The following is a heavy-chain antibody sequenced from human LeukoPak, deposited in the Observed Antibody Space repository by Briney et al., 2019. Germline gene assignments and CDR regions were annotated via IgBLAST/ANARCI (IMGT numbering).Heavy chain of an antibody. CDR1: GFTFSSYA. V-gene: IGHV3-23*01. CDR2: ISGSGGST. D-gene: IGHD2-21*02. Sequence: SGGSLRLSCAASGFTFSSYAMSWVRQAPGKGLEWVSAISGSGGSTYYADSVKGRFTISRDNSKNTLYLQMNSLRAEDTAVYYCAKNCGGDCYYYYGMDVWGQGTTVTVPS. CDR3: AKNCGGDCYYYYGMDV. J-gene: IGHJ6*02.